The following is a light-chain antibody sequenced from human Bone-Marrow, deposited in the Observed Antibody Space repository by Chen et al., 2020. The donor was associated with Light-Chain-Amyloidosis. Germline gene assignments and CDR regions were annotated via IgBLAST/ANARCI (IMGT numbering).Light chain of an antibody. V-gene: IGLV3-25*03. CDR1: DLPTKY. CDR3: QSADSSGTYEGI. CDR2: RDT. J-gene: IGLJ2*01. Sequence: SYELTQPPSVSVSPGQTARITCSGDDLPTKYAYWYQQKPGQAPVPVIHRDTERPSGISERFSGYSSGTTATLTISGVQAEDEADYHCQSADSSGTYEGIFGGGTKLTVL.